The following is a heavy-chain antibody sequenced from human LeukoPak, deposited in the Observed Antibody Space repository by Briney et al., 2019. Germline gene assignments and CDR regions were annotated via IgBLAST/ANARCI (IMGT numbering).Heavy chain of an antibody. D-gene: IGHD6-13*01. V-gene: IGHV4-34*01. Sequence: SETLSLTCAVYGGSFSGYYWSWIRQPPGKGLEWIGEINHSGSTNYNPSLKSQVTISVDTSKNQFSLKLSSVTAADTAVYYCARGIKRGSSSNPFDYWGQGTLVTVSS. CDR1: GGSFSGYY. CDR3: ARGIKRGSSSNPFDY. J-gene: IGHJ4*02. CDR2: INHSGST.